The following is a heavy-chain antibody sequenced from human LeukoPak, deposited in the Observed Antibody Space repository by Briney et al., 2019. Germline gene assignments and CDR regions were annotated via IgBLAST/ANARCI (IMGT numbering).Heavy chain of an antibody. V-gene: IGHV4-34*01. J-gene: IGHJ4*02. D-gene: IGHD3-10*01. Sequence: SETLSLTCAVYGGSFSGYYWSWIRQPPGKGLEWIGEINHSGSTNYNPSLKSRVTISVDTSKNQFSLKLSSVTAADTAVYYCARKRYYGSGSYSYYFDYWGQGTLVTVSS. CDR3: ARKRYYGSGSYSYYFDY. CDR1: GGSFSGYY. CDR2: INHSGST.